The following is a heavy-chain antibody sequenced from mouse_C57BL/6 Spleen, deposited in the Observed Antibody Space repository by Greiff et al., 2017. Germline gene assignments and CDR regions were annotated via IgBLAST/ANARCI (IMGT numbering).Heavy chain of an antibody. CDR2: INPYNGGT. Sequence: VQLKESGPVLVKPGASVKMSCKASGYTFTDYYMNWVKQSHGKSLEWIGVINPYNGGTSYNQKFKGKATLTVDKSSSTAYMELNSLTSEDSAVYYCARVTTVVEYYFDYWGQGTTLTVSS. CDR1: GYTFTDYY. V-gene: IGHV1-19*01. CDR3: ARVTTVVEYYFDY. D-gene: IGHD1-1*01. J-gene: IGHJ2*01.